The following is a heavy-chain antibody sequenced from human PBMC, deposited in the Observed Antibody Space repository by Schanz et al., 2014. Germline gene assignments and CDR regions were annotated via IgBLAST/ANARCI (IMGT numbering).Heavy chain of an antibody. CDR3: ARAGYSSSWASEYYFDF. D-gene: IGHD6-19*01. V-gene: IGHV1-18*01. CDR2: ISGYNGNT. Sequence: QVQLVQSGAEVKKPGASVKVSCKASGDTSTRNGISWVRQAPGQGLEWMGYISGYNGNTNYAQKFQGRVTMTTDKSTITAYMELRSLRSDDTAVYYCARAGYSSSWASEYYFDFWGQGTLVTVSS. J-gene: IGHJ4*02. CDR1: GDTSTRNG.